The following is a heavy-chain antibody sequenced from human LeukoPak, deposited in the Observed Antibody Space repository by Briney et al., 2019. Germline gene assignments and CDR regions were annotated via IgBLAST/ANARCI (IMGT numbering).Heavy chain of an antibody. CDR1: GFTFSSYG. D-gene: IGHD6-13*01. Sequence: GRSLRLSCAASGFTFSSYGMHWVRQAPGKGLEWVAVIWYDGSNKYYADSVKGRFTISRGNSKNTLYLQMNSLRAEDTAVYYCARETVIAADYYYSMDVWGQGTTVTVSS. CDR2: IWYDGSNK. CDR3: ARETVIAADYYYSMDV. V-gene: IGHV3-33*01. J-gene: IGHJ6*02.